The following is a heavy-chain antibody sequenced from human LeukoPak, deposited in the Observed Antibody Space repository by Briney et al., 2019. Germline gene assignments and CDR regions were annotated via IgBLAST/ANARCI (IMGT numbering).Heavy chain of an antibody. J-gene: IGHJ4*02. D-gene: IGHD3-16*01. CDR2: FNPDGSSI. V-gene: IGHV3-74*01. CDR3: GRDLSWGSTDY. Sequence: GGSLRLSCAASGFVFSNYWMYWVRQAPGRGLVWVSRFNPDGSSIGYADFVRGRFTISRDNAKNTLFLQMNSLTVEDTAMYYCGRDLSWGSTDYWGQGTLVTVSS. CDR1: GFVFSNYW.